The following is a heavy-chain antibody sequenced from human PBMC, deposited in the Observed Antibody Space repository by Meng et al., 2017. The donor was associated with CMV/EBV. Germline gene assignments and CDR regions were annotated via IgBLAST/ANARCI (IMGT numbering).Heavy chain of an antibody. CDR3: ARHPVGLRFLEWLLYPDY. Sequence: SETLSPTCTVSGGSISSSSYYWGWIRQPPGKGLEWIGSIYYSGSTYYNPSLKSRVTISVDTSKNQFSLKLSSVTAADTAVYYCARHPVGLRFLEWLLYPDYWGQGTLVTVSS. CDR2: IYYSGST. D-gene: IGHD3-3*01. CDR1: GGSISSSSYY. J-gene: IGHJ4*02. V-gene: IGHV4-39*01.